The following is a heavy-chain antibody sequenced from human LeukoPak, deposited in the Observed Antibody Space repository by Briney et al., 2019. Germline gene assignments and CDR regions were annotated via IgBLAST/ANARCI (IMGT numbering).Heavy chain of an antibody. J-gene: IGHJ4*02. V-gene: IGHV4-34*01. CDR1: GGSFSGYY. CDR2: INHSGST. CDR3: ARDRDYYDSSGYSGY. D-gene: IGHD3-22*01. Sequence: SETLSLTCAVYGGSFSGYYWSWIRQPPGKGLEWIGEINHSGSTNYNPSLKSRVTISVDTSKNQFSLKLSSVTAADTAVYYCARDRDYYDSSGYSGYWGQGTLVTVSS.